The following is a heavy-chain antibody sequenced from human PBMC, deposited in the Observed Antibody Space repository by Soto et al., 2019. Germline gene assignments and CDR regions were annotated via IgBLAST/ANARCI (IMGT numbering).Heavy chain of an antibody. V-gene: IGHV4-39*01. CDR2: IYYSGST. Sequence: QLQLQESGPGLVKPSETLSLTCTVSGGSISSSSYYWGWIRQPPGKELEWIGSIYYSGSTYYNPSLKSRVTISVDTSKNQFSLKLSSVTAADTAVYYCATWYSSSPPDAFDLWGQGTMVTVSS. D-gene: IGHD6-6*01. CDR3: ATWYSSSPPDAFDL. J-gene: IGHJ3*01. CDR1: GGSISSSSYY.